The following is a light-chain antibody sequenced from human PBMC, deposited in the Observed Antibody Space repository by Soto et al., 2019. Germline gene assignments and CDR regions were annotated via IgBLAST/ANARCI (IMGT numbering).Light chain of an antibody. J-gene: IGKJ1*01. CDR1: QSISSW. Sequence: DIQMTQSPSTLSASVGDRVTITCRASQSISSWLAWYQQKPGKAPKLLIYDASSLEGEVPSKFSGSGSGTEFPLTINNLQPDDFATYFCQQYSSYWTFGQGTKVEFK. CDR3: QQYSSYWT. V-gene: IGKV1-5*01. CDR2: DAS.